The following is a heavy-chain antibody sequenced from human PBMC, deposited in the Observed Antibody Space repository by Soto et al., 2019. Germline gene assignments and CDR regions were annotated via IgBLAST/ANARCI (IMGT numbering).Heavy chain of an antibody. CDR2: IYPANSES. CDR3: ARPGGIAIVLDAFNI. J-gene: IGHJ3*02. CDR1: GYIFTNHW. Sequence: GYIFTNHWIGWVRQMPGKGLEWMGIIYPANSESRYSPSFQGQVTISADKSTSTAYLQWDSLKASDTAMYYCARPGGIAIVLDAFNIWGQGTMVPVSS. D-gene: IGHD6-13*01. V-gene: IGHV5-51*01.